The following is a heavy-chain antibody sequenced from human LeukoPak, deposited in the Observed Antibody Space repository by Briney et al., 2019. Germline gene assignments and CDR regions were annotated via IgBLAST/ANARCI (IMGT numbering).Heavy chain of an antibody. J-gene: IGHJ4*02. V-gene: IGHV3-23*01. D-gene: IGHD3-22*01. CDR1: GFTFSRSA. CDR3: ARGYYCDSGGYPIDY. CDR2: ISGSGDAT. Sequence: GGSLRLSCAGSGFTFSRSAMNWVRQAPGKGLEWVSAISGSGDATYYADSVKGRFTIPRDNSKNTLYVQMNSLRAEDTALYYCARGYYCDSGGYPIDYWGQGALVTVSS.